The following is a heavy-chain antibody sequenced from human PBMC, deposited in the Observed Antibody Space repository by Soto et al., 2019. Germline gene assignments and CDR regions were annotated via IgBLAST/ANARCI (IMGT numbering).Heavy chain of an antibody. V-gene: IGHV4-31*11. CDR3: ARDRPYHGSGGYTLGYFDY. J-gene: IGHJ4*02. CDR1: GGSISSAGYY. CDR2: ISYSGRT. D-gene: IGHD3-22*01. Sequence: PSETLSLTCAVSGGSISSAGYYWTWIRQHPGKGLEWIGHISYSGRTYYTPSLQSRITISADTSRNQFSLKLSSVTAADTALYYCARDRPYHGSGGYTLGYFDYWGQGTLVTVSS.